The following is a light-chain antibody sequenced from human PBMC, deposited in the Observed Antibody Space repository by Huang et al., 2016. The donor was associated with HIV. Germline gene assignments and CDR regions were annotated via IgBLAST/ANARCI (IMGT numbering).Light chain of an antibody. V-gene: IGKV3-11*01. CDR1: QSVSSY. CDR2: DAS. Sequence: EIVLTQSPATLSLSPGERATLSCRASQSVSSYLACYQQKPGQAPRLLIYDASNRATGRPARFSGSGAGTDFTLTISSLEPEDVAVYYCQQRSNWPSLTFGGGTKVEIK. J-gene: IGKJ4*01. CDR3: QQRSNWPSLT.